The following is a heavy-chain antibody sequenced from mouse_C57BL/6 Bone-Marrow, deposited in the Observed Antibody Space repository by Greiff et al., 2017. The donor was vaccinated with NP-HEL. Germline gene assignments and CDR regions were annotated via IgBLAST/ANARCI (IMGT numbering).Heavy chain of an antibody. Sequence: VQLQQSGAELVMPGASVKLSCKASGYTFTSYWMHWVKQRPGQGLEWIGAIDPSDSYTNYNQKFKGKSTLTVDTSSSTAYMQLSSLTSEDSAVYDCARSGTRPYWYFDVWGTGTTVTVSS. D-gene: IGHD3-2*02. CDR3: ARSGTRPYWYFDV. V-gene: IGHV1-69*01. CDR2: IDPSDSYT. J-gene: IGHJ1*03. CDR1: GYTFTSYW.